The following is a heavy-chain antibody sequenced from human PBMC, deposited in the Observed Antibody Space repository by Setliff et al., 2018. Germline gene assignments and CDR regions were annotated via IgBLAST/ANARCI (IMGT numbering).Heavy chain of an antibody. Sequence: NPGGSLRLSCAASGFTFSTYAVSWVRQPPGKGLEWIGSIYTSGSTNYNPSLKSRVTISVDTSKNQFSLKLSSVTAADTAVYYCARESTAKNFWGEYSDYWGQGTLVTVSS. V-gene: IGHV4-4*08. CDR3: ARESTAKNFWGEYSDY. J-gene: IGHJ4*02. CDR1: GFTFSTYA. CDR2: IYTSGST. D-gene: IGHD3-3*01.